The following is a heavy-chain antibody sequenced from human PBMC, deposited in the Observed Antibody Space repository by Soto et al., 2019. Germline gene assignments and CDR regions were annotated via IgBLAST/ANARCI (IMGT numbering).Heavy chain of an antibody. CDR2: TIPALGKT. CDR3: ARGPFRPSAMDV. J-gene: IGHJ6*02. V-gene: IGHV1-69*10. D-gene: IGHD3-10*01. CDR1: GGTFSSYA. Sequence: SVQFSCKASGGTFSSYAISWVRQAPGQGLEWMGGTIPALGKTHYIEKFQGRVTITVDDATRTVYMEVRDLTSEDTAIYYCARGPFRPSAMDVWGQGTTVTVSS.